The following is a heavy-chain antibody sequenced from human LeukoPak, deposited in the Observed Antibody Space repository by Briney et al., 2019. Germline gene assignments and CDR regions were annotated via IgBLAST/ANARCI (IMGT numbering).Heavy chain of an antibody. D-gene: IGHD3-10*01. CDR3: VRGGGLLWYYFDY. CDR1: GYSISSGYY. V-gene: IGHV4-38-2*02. Sequence: SETLSLTCTVSGYSISSGYYWGWIRQPPGKGLEWIGSIYHSGSTYYNPSLKSRVTISVDTSKNQFSLKLSSVTAADTAVYYCVRGGGLLWYYFDYWGQGTLVTVSS. CDR2: IYHSGST. J-gene: IGHJ4*02.